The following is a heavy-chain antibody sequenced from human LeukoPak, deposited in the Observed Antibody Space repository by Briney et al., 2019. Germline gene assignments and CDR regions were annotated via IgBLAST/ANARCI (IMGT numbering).Heavy chain of an antibody. CDR3: ARDGEGYYYDSSGYYYP. Sequence: SETLSLTCTVSGGSISSGGYYWSWIRQHPGKGLEWIGYIYYSGSTYYNPSLKSRVTISVDTSKNQFSLKLSSVTAADTAVYYCARDGEGYYYDSSGYYYPWGQGTLVTVS. J-gene: IGHJ5*02. V-gene: IGHV4-31*03. D-gene: IGHD3-22*01. CDR1: GGSISSGGYY. CDR2: IYYSGST.